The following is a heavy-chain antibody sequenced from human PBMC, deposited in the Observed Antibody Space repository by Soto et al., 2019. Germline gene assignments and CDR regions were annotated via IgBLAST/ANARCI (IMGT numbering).Heavy chain of an antibody. CDR3: ARDYYGSTYYGMDV. CDR2: IIPIFGTA. CDR1: GGTFSSYA. Sequence: SVKVSCKASGGTFSSYAISWVRQAPGQGLGWMGGIIPIFGTANYAQKFQGRVTITADKSTSTAYMELSSLRSEDTAVYYCARDYYGSTYYGMDVWGQGTTVTVSS. J-gene: IGHJ6*02. D-gene: IGHD3-10*01. V-gene: IGHV1-69*06.